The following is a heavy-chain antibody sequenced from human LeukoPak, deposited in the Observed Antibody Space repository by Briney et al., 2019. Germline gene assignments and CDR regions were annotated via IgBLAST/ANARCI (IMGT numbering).Heavy chain of an antibody. CDR2: IGPYNGNT. CDR1: GYTFNSYG. D-gene: IGHD3-10*01. J-gene: IGHJ4*02. V-gene: IGHV1-18*01. CDR3: ARDQDSLVRGVIGY. Sequence: ASVKVSCKASGYTFNSYGISWVRQAPGQGLEWMGWIGPYNGNTNYAQNLQGRVTMTTDTSTSTAYMELGSLGSDDTAVYYCARDQDSLVRGVIGYWGQGTLVTVSS.